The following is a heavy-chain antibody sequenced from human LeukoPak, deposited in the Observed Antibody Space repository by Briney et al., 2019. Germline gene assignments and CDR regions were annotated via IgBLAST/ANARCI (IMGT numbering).Heavy chain of an antibody. Sequence: SQTLSLTCAISGDSVSSNSAAWNWIRQSPSRGLEWLGRTYYRSKWYNDYAVSVKSRITINPDTSKNQFSLQLNSVTPEDTAVYYCARETLSYKGITMVRGGQMTPWGQGTLVTVSS. CDR2: TYYRSKWYN. CDR3: ARETLSYKGITMVRGGQMTP. D-gene: IGHD3-10*01. V-gene: IGHV6-1*01. CDR1: GDSVSSNSAA. J-gene: IGHJ5*02.